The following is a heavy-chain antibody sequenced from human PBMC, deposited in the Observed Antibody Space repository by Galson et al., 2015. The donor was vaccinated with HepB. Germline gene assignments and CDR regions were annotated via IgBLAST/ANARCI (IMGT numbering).Heavy chain of an antibody. V-gene: IGHV3-30-3*01. CDR2: LTSAGDKE. CDR1: GFIFNTYS. Sequence: SLRLSCAASGFIFNTYSMHWARQAPGKGLEWVAALTSAGDKEYYADSVTGRFSISRDNSKNILYLQINSLRTEDTAVYYCARDAMGRGSGSYSAFDYWGQGTLVTVSS. CDR3: ARDAMGRGSGSYSAFDY. D-gene: IGHD1-26*01. J-gene: IGHJ4*02.